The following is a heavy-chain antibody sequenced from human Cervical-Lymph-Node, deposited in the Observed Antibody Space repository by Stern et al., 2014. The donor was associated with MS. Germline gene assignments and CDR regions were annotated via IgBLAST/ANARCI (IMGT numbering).Heavy chain of an antibody. CDR1: GFPFSHHG. D-gene: IGHD3-10*01. CDR3: AKASGTYGSGSLDS. J-gene: IGHJ4*02. Sequence: VQLVESGGGVVQPGTSLRLSCAASGFPFSHHGMQWVRQAPGKGLAWVAVSWYDGGNKYYADSVKGRFTISRDNSQNTLFLQLNSLRAEDTAVYYCAKASGTYGSGSLDSWGQGTLVTVSS. V-gene: IGHV3-33*03. CDR2: SWYDGGNK.